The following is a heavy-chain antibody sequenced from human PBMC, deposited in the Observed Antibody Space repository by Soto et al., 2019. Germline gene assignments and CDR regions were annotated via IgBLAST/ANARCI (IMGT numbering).Heavy chain of an antibody. CDR1: GFTFSSYA. J-gene: IGHJ4*02. D-gene: IGHD2-2*01. CDR3: ANGYAGYCSSTSCSIFDY. CDR2: ISGSGGST. V-gene: IGHV3-23*01. Sequence: PGGSLRLSCAASGFTFSSYAMSWVRQAPGKGLEWVSAISGSGGSTYYADSVKGRFTISRDNSKNTLYLQMNSLRAEDTAVYYCANGYAGYCSSTSCSIFDYWGQGTLVTVSS.